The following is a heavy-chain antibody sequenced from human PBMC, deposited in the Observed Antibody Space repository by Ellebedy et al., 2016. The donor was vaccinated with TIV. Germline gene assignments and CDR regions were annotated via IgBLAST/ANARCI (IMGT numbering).Heavy chain of an antibody. V-gene: IGHV3-23*01. D-gene: IGHD5-12*01. CDR1: GFTFSSYA. CDR2: FGVSGDST. Sequence: PGGSLRLSCAASGFTFSSYAMSWVRQAPGKGLEWVSGFGVSGDSTYYGDSVKGRFTISRDNSQNTLYLQMNSLRAEDTAVYYCAKDRGSGYDHDAFDIWGQGTMVTVSS. CDR3: AKDRGSGYDHDAFDI. J-gene: IGHJ3*02.